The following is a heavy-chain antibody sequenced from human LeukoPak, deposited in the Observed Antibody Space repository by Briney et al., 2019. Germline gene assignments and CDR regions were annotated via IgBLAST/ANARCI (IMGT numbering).Heavy chain of an antibody. J-gene: IGHJ6*03. CDR2: IYYSGST. Sequence: SEALSLTCTVSGDSISNYYWSWIRQPPGKGLESIGYIYYSGSTNYNPSLKSRVTISVDRSKNQFSLKLSSVTAADTAVYYCARAKQQLVRGGYYYYYMDVWGKGTTVSVSS. V-gene: IGHV4-59*01. D-gene: IGHD6-13*01. CDR3: ARAKQQLVRGGYYYYYMDV. CDR1: GDSISNYY.